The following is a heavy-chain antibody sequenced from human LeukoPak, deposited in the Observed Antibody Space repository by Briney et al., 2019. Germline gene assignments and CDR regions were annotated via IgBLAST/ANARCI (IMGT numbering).Heavy chain of an antibody. J-gene: IGHJ4*02. Sequence: GGSLRLSCAASGFRFGDYAMNWARQVPGKGLEWLSYIRGTSGAIYYADPVRGRFTISRDNAKNTVFLQMNSLRGEDTALYYCARDYYWSSDYWGQGTLVTVSS. D-gene: IGHD3-3*01. CDR1: GFRFGDYA. CDR3: ARDYYWSSDY. CDR2: IRGTSGAI. V-gene: IGHV3-48*04.